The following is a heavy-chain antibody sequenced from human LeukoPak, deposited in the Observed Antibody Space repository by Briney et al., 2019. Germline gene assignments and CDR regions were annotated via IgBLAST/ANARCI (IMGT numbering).Heavy chain of an antibody. CDR2: IYWDDNK. CDR3: ARYYYDSGSYTFDY. Sequence: SGPTLLQPTPTLTLTCTFSGFSLRTRGVGVGWIRQPPVKALEWLALIYWDDNKRYSPSLKSRLTITKDTSKNQVVLTMTNMDPVDTATYYCARYYYDSGSYTFDYWGQGTLVTVSS. D-gene: IGHD3-10*01. CDR1: GFSLRTRGVG. J-gene: IGHJ4*02. V-gene: IGHV2-5*02.